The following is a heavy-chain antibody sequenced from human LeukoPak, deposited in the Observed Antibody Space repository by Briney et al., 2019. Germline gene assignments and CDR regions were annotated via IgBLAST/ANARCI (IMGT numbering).Heavy chain of an antibody. CDR1: GYTFTSYD. V-gene: IGHV1-8*01. D-gene: IGHD1-26*01. CDR2: MNPNSGNT. Sequence: ASVKVSCKASGYTFTSYDTNWVRQATGQGLEWMGWMNPNSGNTGYAQKFQGRVTMTRNTSISTAYMELSSLRSEDTAVYYCASVGAPHDAFDIWGQGTMVTVSS. CDR3: ASVGAPHDAFDI. J-gene: IGHJ3*02.